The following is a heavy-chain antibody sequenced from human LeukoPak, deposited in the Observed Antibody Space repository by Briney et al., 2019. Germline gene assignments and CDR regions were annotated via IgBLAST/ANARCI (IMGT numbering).Heavy chain of an antibody. CDR3: ASVTDEYCSSTSCYQGFDY. J-gene: IGHJ4*02. CDR2: IYTSGST. CDR1: GGSISSYY. Sequence: PSETLSLTCTVSGGSISSYYWSWIRQPAGKGLEWIGRIYTSGSTNYNPSLKSRVIMSVDTSKNQFYLKLSPVTAADTAVYYCASVTDEYCSSTSCYQGFDYWGQGTLVTVSS. V-gene: IGHV4-4*07. D-gene: IGHD2-2*01.